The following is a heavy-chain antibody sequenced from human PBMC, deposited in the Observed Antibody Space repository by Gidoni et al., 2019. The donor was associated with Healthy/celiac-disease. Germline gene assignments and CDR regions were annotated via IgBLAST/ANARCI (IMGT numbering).Heavy chain of an antibody. D-gene: IGHD3-22*01. CDR3: ARGRNAFDYYDSSGPAFDI. Sequence: QVQLVASGGGVVQPGWSLRLPCAASGFTFSSYALRWVRQAPGKGLEWVAVICYDGSNKYYADSVKGRFTISRDNSKITLYLQMNSLRAEDTAVYYCARGRNAFDYYDSSGPAFDIWGQGTMVTVSS. CDR1: GFTFSSYA. CDR2: ICYDGSNK. J-gene: IGHJ3*02. V-gene: IGHV3-33*01.